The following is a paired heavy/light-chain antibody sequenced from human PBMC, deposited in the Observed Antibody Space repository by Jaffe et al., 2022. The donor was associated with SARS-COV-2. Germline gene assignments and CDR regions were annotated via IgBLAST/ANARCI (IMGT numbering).Light chain of an antibody. CDR2: RTD. J-gene: IGLJ2*01. CDR3: AAWDDSLRGRV. Sequence: QSVLTQPPSASGTPGQRVTISCSGSSSNIGNNFVYWYQQLPGTAPKLLIFRTDQRPSGVPDRFSGSKSGTSASLAISGLRSEDEADYYCAAWDDSLRGRVFGGGTKLTVL. CDR1: SSNIGNNF. V-gene: IGLV1-47*01.
Heavy chain of an antibody. Sequence: QVHLVQSGSELKEPGASVKVSCQAFGYTFTSHAMNWVRQAPGQGLEWMGWINTNTGNPTYAQGFTGRFVFSLDTSINTAFLQITSLKAEDTAIYYCARDETSPGYYYHSSGYYYEGGGAFDIWGQGTMVTVPS. J-gene: IGHJ3*02. CDR2: INTNTGNP. CDR3: ARDETSPGYYYHSSGYYYEGGGAFDI. CDR1: GYTFTSHA. D-gene: IGHD3-22*01. V-gene: IGHV7-4-1*02.